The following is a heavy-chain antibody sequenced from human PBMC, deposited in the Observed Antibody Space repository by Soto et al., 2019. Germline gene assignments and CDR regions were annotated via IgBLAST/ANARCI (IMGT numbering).Heavy chain of an antibody. CDR1: GFTFSDYH. D-gene: IGHD2-15*01. V-gene: IGHV3-11*06. Sequence: QVQLVESGGGLVKPGGSLRLSCAASGFTFSDYHMSWIRQAPGKGLEWVSYITSSSTYTNYADSVKGRFTVSRDNAKNSLYLQMDSLRAEDMAVYYCARDFLRPRVAGGYYYYYGMDVWGQGTTVTVSS. J-gene: IGHJ6*02. CDR3: ARDFLRPRVAGGYYYYYGMDV. CDR2: ITSSSTYT.